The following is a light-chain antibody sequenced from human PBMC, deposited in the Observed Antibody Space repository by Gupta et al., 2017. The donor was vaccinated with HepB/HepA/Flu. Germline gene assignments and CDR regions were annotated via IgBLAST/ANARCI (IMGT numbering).Light chain of an antibody. J-gene: IGLJ1*01. V-gene: IGLV2-23*02. Sequence: QSALTQPASVSGSPGQSITISCTGTSSDVGSYNLVSWYQQHPGKAPKLMIYEVSKRPSGVSNRFSGSKPGNTASLTISGLQAEDEADYYCCSYAGSSTLWVFGTGTKVT. CDR2: EVS. CDR1: SSDVGSYNL. CDR3: CSYAGSSTLWV.